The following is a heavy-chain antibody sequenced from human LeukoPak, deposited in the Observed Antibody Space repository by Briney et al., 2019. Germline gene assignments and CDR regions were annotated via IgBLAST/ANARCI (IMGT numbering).Heavy chain of an antibody. CDR2: IYTSGNT. J-gene: IGHJ5*02. V-gene: IGHV4-4*09. CDR3: ARWDYNKWFDP. D-gene: IGHD4-11*01. CDR1: GGSSSGYY. Sequence: SETLSLTGTVSGGSSSGYYWRWMGQGPGKGREGIGYIYTSGNTNDNPSLKRRVTISVDTSKNPFSLKLSSVTAADTAVHYCARWDYNKWFDPRGQGTLVTVSS.